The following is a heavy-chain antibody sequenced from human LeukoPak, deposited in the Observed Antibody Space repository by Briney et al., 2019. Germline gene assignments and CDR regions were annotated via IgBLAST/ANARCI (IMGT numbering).Heavy chain of an antibody. CDR2: ISGSGGST. CDR1: GFTFSSYA. D-gene: IGHD6-19*01. V-gene: IGHV3-23*01. J-gene: IGHJ6*02. Sequence: GGSLRLSCAASGFTFSSYAMGWVRQAPGKGLEWVSAISGSGGSTYYADSVKGRFTISRDNSKNTLYLQMNSLRAEDTAVYYCASGPTVAGDYYYYGMDVWGQGTTVTVSS. CDR3: ASGPTVAGDYYYYGMDV.